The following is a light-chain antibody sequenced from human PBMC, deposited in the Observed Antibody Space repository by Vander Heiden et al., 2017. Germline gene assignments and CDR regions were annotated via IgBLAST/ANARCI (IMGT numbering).Light chain of an antibody. J-gene: IGKJ2*01. CDR2: DAS. V-gene: IGKV3-11*01. CDR1: QSVSTY. CDR3: QQRINGPRRDT. Sequence: EIVLTQSPGTLSLSPGERATLSCRASQSVSTYLAWYQQKPGQAPRLLIYDASNRATDIPARFSGSGSGTDFTLTISSLEPEDFAVYYCQQRINGPRRDTFGQRTKLEI.